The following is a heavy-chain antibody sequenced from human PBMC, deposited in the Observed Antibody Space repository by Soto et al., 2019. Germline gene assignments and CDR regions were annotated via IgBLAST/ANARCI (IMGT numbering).Heavy chain of an antibody. J-gene: IGHJ4*02. CDR1: GVSITSSSYC. D-gene: IGHD3-16*01. Sequence: TSETLSLTCTVSGVSITSSSYCWGWIRQPPGKGLEWIANICYSGSPYYNPSLKSRVTTSVDTSQNELSLSLISVTTSDTAIYYCARLLPRGRKFDHWGQGTPVTVSS. V-gene: IGHV4-39*01. CDR3: ARLLPRGRKFDH. CDR2: ICYSGSP.